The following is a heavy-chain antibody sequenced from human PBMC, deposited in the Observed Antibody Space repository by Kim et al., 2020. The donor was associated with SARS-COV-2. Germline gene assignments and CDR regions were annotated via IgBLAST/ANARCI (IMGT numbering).Heavy chain of an antibody. CDR2: ISSNGGST. D-gene: IGHD3-3*01. CDR3: SSAQMGFWIGFGYYYGM. CDR1: GFTFSSYA. J-gene: IGHJ6*01. V-gene: IGHV3-64*01. Sequence: GGSLRLSCAASGFTFSSYAMPWVRQAPGKGLEYVSAISSNGGSTYYAYSAKVRFTISIDNSNNTMYLQLGSLSAEDMAVSYCSSAQMGFWIGFGYYYGM.